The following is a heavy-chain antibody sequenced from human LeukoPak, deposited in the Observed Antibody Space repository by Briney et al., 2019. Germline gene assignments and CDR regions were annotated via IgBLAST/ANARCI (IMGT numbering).Heavy chain of an antibody. CDR3: AKESLLLRGPLLIYYFDF. CDR2: IRSNGGST. Sequence: GGSLRLSCAASGFTFSSYAMHWVRQAPGKGLEYVSGIRSNGGSTYYANSVKGRFTISRDNSKNTLYLQMGSLRAEDTAIYYCAKESLLLRGPLLIYYFDFWGRGTLVTVSS. J-gene: IGHJ4*02. V-gene: IGHV3-64*01. CDR1: GFTFSSYA. D-gene: IGHD3-10*01.